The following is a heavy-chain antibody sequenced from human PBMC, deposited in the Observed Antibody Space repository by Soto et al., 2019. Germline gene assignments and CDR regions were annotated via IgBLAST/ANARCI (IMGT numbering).Heavy chain of an antibody. J-gene: IGHJ4*02. V-gene: IGHV1-3*04. CDR1: GYTFTSYA. CDR2: INTGNGNT. CDR3: ARGGFYSGHDY. Sequence: QVQLVQSGAEVKKPGASVKVSCKASGYTFTSYAMHWVRQAPGQRLEWMGWINTGNGNTKYSQKFQGRVTITRDTSASTAYMELSSLRSEDTAVYYCARGGFYSGHDYWGQGTLVTVSS. D-gene: IGHD2-21*01.